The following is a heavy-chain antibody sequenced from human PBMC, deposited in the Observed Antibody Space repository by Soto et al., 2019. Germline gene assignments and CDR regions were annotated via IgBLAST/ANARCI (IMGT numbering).Heavy chain of an antibody. V-gene: IGHV4-34*01. CDR3: ARGGRATYFLRHPGFDY. CDR2: INHSGST. J-gene: IGHJ4*02. D-gene: IGHD1-26*01. CDR1: GGSFSGYY. Sequence: SEPLSLTCAVYGGSFSGYYWSWIRQPPGKGLEWIGEINHSGSTSYNPSLKSRVTISVDTSKNQFSLKLSSVTAADTAVYYCARGGRATYFLRHPGFDYWGQGTLVTVSS.